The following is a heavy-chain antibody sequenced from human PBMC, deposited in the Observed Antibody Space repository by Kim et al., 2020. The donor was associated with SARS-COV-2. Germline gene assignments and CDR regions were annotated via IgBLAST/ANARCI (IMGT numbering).Heavy chain of an antibody. CDR1: GGSISSSSYY. Sequence: SETLSLTCTVSGGSISSSSYYWGWIRQPPGKGLEWIGSIYYSGSTYYNPSLKSRVTISVDTSKNQFSLKLSSVTAADTAVYYCARHSADSRIVVVPAARGWIYWGQGTLVTVSS. J-gene: IGHJ4*02. V-gene: IGHV4-39*01. CDR2: IYYSGST. D-gene: IGHD2-2*01. CDR3: ARHSADSRIVVVPAARGWIY.